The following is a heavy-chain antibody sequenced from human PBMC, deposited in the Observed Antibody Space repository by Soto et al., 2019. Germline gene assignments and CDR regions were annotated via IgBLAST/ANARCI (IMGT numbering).Heavy chain of an antibody. CDR2: VCAVDSDT. CDR3: ARRIVGATFYFDY. V-gene: IGHV5-51*01. D-gene: IGHD1-26*01. J-gene: IGHJ4*02. Sequence: GDSLASSCQLSGYCFASYLSDWVRPLPGKGLEWMGIVCAVDSDTIYRPSFQGQVTISADKSISTAYLQWSSLKASDTSMYYCARRIVGATFYFDYWGQGTLLTVSS. CDR1: GYCFASYL.